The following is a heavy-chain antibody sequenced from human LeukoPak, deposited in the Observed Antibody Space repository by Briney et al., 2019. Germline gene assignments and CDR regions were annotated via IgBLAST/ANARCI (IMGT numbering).Heavy chain of an antibody. CDR1: GLMSSNFA. D-gene: IGHD6-13*01. J-gene: IGHJ6*03. V-gene: IGHV3-30*01. CDR3: AREEQELVRYYDYYMDV. Sequence: GGEPRLCCAASGLMSSNFAMHRVRQAPGKGLEWVALISVDGSHTYYADSMKGRFTISRDNSRNVLYLQMTSLSGDDSAVYYCAREEQELVRYYDYYMDVWGKGTTVTVSS. CDR2: ISVDGSHT.